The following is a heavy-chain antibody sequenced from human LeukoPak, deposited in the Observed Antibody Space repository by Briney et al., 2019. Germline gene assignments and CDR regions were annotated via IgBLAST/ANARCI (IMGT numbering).Heavy chain of an antibody. Sequence: PGGSLRLSCAASGFTFSNYGMHWVRQAPGKGLEWVAVIWYDGSNKYYADSVKGRFTTSRDNSKNTLYLQMNSLRAEDTAVYYCAKAGITISGPGDYWGQGTLVTVSS. J-gene: IGHJ4*02. CDR3: AKAGITISGPGDY. CDR1: GFTFSNYG. CDR2: IWYDGSNK. V-gene: IGHV3-33*06. D-gene: IGHD3-3*01.